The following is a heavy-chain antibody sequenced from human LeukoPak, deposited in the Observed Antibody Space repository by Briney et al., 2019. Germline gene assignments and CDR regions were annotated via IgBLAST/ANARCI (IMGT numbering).Heavy chain of an antibody. D-gene: IGHD3-22*01. J-gene: IGHJ4*02. CDR2: ISPSSGT. CDR1: GLSITSYS. Sequence: GGSLRLSCAASGLSITSYSMNWVRQAPGKGLEWVSAISPSSGTFYADSVKGRFTISRDNSKNTLYLQMNSLRAEDTAVYYCARPQSSSGYYWPFDDWGQGTLVTVSS. V-gene: IGHV3-23*01. CDR3: ARPQSSSGYYWPFDD.